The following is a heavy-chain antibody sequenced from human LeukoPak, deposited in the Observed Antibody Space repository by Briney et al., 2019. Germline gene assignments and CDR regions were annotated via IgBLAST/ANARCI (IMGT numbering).Heavy chain of an antibody. J-gene: IGHJ4*02. V-gene: IGHV3-21*01. D-gene: IGHD1-26*01. CDR3: ARVMIRVGATIGGPFDY. CDR2: ISSSSSYI. Sequence: PGGSLRLSCAASGFTFSSYSMNWVRQAPGKGLEWVSSISSSSSYIYYADSVKGRFTISRDNAKNSLYLQMNSLRAEDTAVYYCARVMIRVGATIGGPFDYWGQGTLVTVSS. CDR1: GFTFSSYS.